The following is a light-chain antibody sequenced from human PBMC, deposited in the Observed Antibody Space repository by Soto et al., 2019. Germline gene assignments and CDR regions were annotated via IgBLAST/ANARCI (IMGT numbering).Light chain of an antibody. CDR3: LQDFSYPRT. Sequence: DMQMTHSPSTLSSSVGDRVTITCLSSQSISSWLAWYQQKPGKAPKLLIYKASTLKSGVPSRFSGSGSGTDFTLTISSLQPEDSATYYCLQDFSYPRTFGQGTKVDI. V-gene: IGKV1-5*03. CDR1: QSISSW. CDR2: KAS. J-gene: IGKJ1*01.